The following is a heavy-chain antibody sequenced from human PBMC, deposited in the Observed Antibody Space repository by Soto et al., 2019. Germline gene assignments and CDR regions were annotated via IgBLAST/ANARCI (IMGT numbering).Heavy chain of an antibody. CDR2: IIPILDIG. CDR3: ASGGDAYGDYGFDY. V-gene: IGHV1-69*02. Sequence: QVQLVQSGAEVEKPGSSVKVSCKASGGTFSSYSISWLRQAPGQGLEWLGRIIPILDIGNYAQMFQCRVTSTADKATSTAYMELSSLRSEDTSTYYCASGGDAYGDYGFDYCCQGNLVTVSS. CDR1: GGTFSSYS. D-gene: IGHD4-17*01. J-gene: IGHJ4*02.